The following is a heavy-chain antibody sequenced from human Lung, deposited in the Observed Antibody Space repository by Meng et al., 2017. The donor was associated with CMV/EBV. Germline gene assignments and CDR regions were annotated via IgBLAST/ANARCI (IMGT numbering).Heavy chain of an antibody. CDR2: INPSGGST. Sequence: SVKVSCXASGYTFTNNYIHWVRQAPGQGLEWMGTINPSGGSTRYTQKFQGRVTMTRDTSTATVYMEVSSLRSEDTAVYYCARDPYYDFWDGYYAAYYYFGLDDWGQGTTVTVSS. D-gene: IGHD3-3*01. CDR1: GYTFTNNY. V-gene: IGHV1-46*01. CDR3: ARDPYYDFWDGYYAAYYYFGLDD. J-gene: IGHJ6*02.